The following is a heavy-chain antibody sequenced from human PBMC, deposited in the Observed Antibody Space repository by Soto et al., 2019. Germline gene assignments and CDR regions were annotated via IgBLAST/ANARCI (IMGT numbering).Heavy chain of an antibody. CDR1: WFLFLRYS. J-gene: IGHJ4*02. V-gene: IGHV3-64D*06. CDR3: VKGEFYYDSSAYYPFDS. D-gene: IGHD3-22*01. CDR2: ISINGGST. Sequence: GGALIVSCSSPWFLFLRYSIQWVLDAPGPGVEYVSSISINGGSTHYAHSVKGRLTISRDNSRNTQYLQMSSLRADDTAVYYCVKGEFYYDSSAYYPFDSWGQGTLVTVSS.